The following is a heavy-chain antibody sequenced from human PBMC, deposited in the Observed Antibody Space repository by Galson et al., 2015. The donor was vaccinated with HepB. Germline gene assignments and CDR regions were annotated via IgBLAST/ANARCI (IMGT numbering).Heavy chain of an antibody. V-gene: IGHV3-11*06. CDR3: VRVADSDYGDHSHFDS. J-gene: IGHJ4*02. Sequence: SLRLSCAASGFTFSDYYMTWIRQAPGKGLEWLAYISSNTIYTNYADSVKGRFTISRDNIKNSMYLQMNSLRAEDTAVYYCVRVADSDYGDHSHFDSWGLGTLPTVSS. CDR1: GFTFSDYY. D-gene: IGHD4-17*01. CDR2: ISSNTIYT.